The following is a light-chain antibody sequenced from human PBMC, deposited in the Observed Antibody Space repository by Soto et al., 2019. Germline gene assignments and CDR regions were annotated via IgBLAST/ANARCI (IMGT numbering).Light chain of an antibody. CDR2: KAS. CDR3: QQYSSYSAYT. CDR1: QTISTW. Sequence: DIQVTQSPPTLSASVGDRVTITCRASQTISTWMAWYQQKAGKAPKLLIYKASSLESGVPSRFSGSGSGTEFTLTISSLQPDDFATYYCQQYSSYSAYTFGQGTKVDIK. J-gene: IGKJ2*01. V-gene: IGKV1-5*03.